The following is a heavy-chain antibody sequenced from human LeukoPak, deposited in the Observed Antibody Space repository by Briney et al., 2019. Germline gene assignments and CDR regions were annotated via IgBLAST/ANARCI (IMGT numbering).Heavy chain of an antibody. D-gene: IGHD4-17*01. V-gene: IGHV4-59*12. CDR3: ARGRLYGDRATNRWFDP. CDR1: GGSISSYY. Sequence: SETLSLTCTVSGGSISSYYWSWIRQPPGKGLEWIGYIYYSGSTNYNPSLKSRVTISVDTSKNQFSLKLSSVTAADTAVYYCARGRLYGDRATNRWFDPWGQGTLVTVSS. CDR2: IYYSGST. J-gene: IGHJ5*02.